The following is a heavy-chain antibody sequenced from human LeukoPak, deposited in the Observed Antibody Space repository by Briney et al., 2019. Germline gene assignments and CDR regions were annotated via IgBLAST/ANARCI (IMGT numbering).Heavy chain of an antibody. CDR3: ALAHCSSTSCYALCYFDY. Sequence: GGSLRLSCAASGFTFNRYAMSWLRQAPGKGLEWVSAISGSGGSTYYADSVKGRFTISRDNSKNTLYLQMNSLRAEDTAVYYCALAHCSSTSCYALCYFDYWGQGTLVTVSS. CDR1: GFTFNRYA. CDR2: ISGSGGST. J-gene: IGHJ4*02. D-gene: IGHD2-2*01. V-gene: IGHV3-23*01.